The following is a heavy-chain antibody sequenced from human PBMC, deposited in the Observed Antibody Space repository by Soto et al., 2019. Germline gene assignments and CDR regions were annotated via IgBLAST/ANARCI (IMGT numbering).Heavy chain of an antibody. CDR3: ARMSATGTRWFDP. Sequence: QVQLQESGPGLVKPSQTLSLTCTVSGGSFSSGAYHWSWLRQHPGQGLEWIASISYRGITYSNPSLKRRLSMSVDTSKNQFSLNLTSVTAADTAVYHCARMSATGTRWFDPWGQGTLVTVSS. D-gene: IGHD6-13*01. V-gene: IGHV4-31*03. CDR2: ISYRGIT. J-gene: IGHJ5*02. CDR1: GGSFSSGAYH.